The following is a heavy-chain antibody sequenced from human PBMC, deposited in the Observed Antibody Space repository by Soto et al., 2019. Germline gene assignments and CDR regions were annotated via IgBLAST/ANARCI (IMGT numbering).Heavy chain of an antibody. CDR3: ARGLQGDSSGYRNEYYYYGMDV. CDR1: GGSISSYY. CDR2: IYYSGST. J-gene: IGHJ6*02. Sequence: SETLSLTCTVSGGSISSYYWSWIRQPPGKGLEWIGYIYYSGSTNYNPSLKSRVTIPVDTSKNQFSLKLSSVTAADTAVYYCARGLQGDSSGYRNEYYYYGMDVWGQGTTVTVSS. V-gene: IGHV4-59*01. D-gene: IGHD3-22*01.